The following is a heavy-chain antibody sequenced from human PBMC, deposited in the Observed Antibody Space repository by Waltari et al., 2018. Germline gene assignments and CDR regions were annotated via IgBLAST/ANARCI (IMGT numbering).Heavy chain of an antibody. CDR3: ARDVEAARRYYYFGMDA. V-gene: IGHV3-30*01. J-gene: IGHJ6*02. D-gene: IGHD3-22*01. CDR2: TSNDGGDI. Sequence: QVQLVESGGGVVRPGRSLRLSCSASGFTFNTCALHLIRQAPGKGLEWVAVTSNDGGDIKYADSGKGRFTISRDNPKNNVYLQMNSLKPEDSGVYYCARDVEAARRYYYFGMDAWGQGTTVTVSS. CDR1: GFTFNTCA.